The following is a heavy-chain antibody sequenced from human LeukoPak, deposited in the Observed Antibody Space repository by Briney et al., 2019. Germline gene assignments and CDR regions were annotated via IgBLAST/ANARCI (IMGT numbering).Heavy chain of an antibody. V-gene: IGHV4-30-4*01. J-gene: IGHJ2*01. CDR2: VYYTGRT. Sequence: SQTLSLTCTVYGGFISSVESYWIWIRQTPGRGLEWIGYVYYTGRTHSNPSLKSRVSMSLATSKNQFSLSLTPVTAADTAVYSSTSDPTVTSGGDWFFDLWGRGTLVTVSS. CDR1: GGFISSVESY. D-gene: IGHD4-17*01. CDR3: TSDPTVTSGGDWFFDL.